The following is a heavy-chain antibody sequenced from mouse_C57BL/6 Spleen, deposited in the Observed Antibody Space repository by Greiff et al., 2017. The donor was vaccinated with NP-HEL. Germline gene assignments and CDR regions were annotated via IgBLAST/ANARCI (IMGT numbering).Heavy chain of an antibody. CDR2: IYPGDGDT. V-gene: IGHV1-82*01. D-gene: IGHD3-2*02. Sequence: VQLQQSGPELVKPGASMKISCKASGYAFSSSWMNWVKQRPGKGLEWIGRIYPGDGDTNYNGKFKGKATLTADKSSSTAYMQLSSLTSEDSAVYFCARQLRLEAWFAYWGQGTLVTVSA. CDR1: GYAFSSSW. CDR3: ARQLRLEAWFAY. J-gene: IGHJ3*01.